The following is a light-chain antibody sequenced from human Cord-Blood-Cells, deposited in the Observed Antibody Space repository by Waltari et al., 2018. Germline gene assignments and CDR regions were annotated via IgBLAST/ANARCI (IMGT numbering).Light chain of an antibody. CDR1: SSDVGSYNL. Sequence: QSALTQPASVSGSPGQSITISCTGTSSDVGSYNLVSWYQQHPGKAPKLMIYEVSKRPSGVSNRFSSSKSGNTASLTISGLQAEDEADYYCCSYAGSSTLAFGGGTKLTVL. J-gene: IGLJ3*02. CDR3: CSYAGSSTLA. V-gene: IGLV2-23*02. CDR2: EVS.